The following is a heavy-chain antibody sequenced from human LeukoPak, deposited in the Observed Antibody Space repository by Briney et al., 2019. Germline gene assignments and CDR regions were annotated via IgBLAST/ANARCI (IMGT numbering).Heavy chain of an antibody. D-gene: IGHD4-17*01. CDR2: IGASGSST. CDR3: ARGLGTVNDAFDI. J-gene: IGHJ3*02. Sequence: GGSLTLSCAASEFPFSHYAMNWVRQAPGKGLEWVSGIGASGSSTYYGDPVKGRFTISRDNSKTTLFLQMNSLRAEDTAVYYCARGLGTVNDAFDIWGQGTMVTVSS. V-gene: IGHV3-23*01. CDR1: EFPFSHYA.